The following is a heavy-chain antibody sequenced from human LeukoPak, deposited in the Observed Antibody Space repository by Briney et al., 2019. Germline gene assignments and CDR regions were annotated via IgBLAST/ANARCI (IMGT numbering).Heavy chain of an antibody. Sequence: GGSLRLSCAASGFTFSSYGMHWVRQAPGKGLEWVANIKQDGSEKYYVDSVKGRFTISRDNSKNTLYLQMNSLRAEDTAVYYCAKDRSVWQWLVSVLDYWGQGTLVTVSS. D-gene: IGHD6-19*01. J-gene: IGHJ4*02. CDR3: AKDRSVWQWLVSVLDY. CDR2: IKQDGSEK. CDR1: GFTFSSYG. V-gene: IGHV3-30*02.